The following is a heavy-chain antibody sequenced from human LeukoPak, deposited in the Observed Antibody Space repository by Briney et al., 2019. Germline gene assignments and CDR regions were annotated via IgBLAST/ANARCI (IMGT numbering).Heavy chain of an antibody. D-gene: IGHD6-19*01. V-gene: IGHV3-23*01. Sequence: GGSLRLSCAVSGFSFSSFALSWVRQAPGKGLEWVSSISRSTETTLYADSVKGRFTISRDNSKNTWFLQMNNLRAEDTAVYYCAKRAAVSGIVGPFDYWGQGTLVTVSS. J-gene: IGHJ4*02. CDR2: ISRSTETT. CDR1: GFSFSSFA. CDR3: AKRAAVSGIVGPFDY.